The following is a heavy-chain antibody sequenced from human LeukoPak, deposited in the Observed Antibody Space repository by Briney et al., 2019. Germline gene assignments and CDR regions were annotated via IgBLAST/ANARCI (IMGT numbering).Heavy chain of an antibody. V-gene: IGHV4-59*01. CDR3: ARDTAYTDY. CDR2: ISYSGST. D-gene: IGHD4-11*01. J-gene: IGHJ4*02. CDR1: GGFISNYY. Sequence: PSETLSLTCTVSGGFISNYYWSWIRQPPGNGLEWIGYISYSGSTSYNPSLQSRVTISVDTSKNEFSLKLSSVTAADTAVYYCARDTAYTDYWGQGALVTVSS.